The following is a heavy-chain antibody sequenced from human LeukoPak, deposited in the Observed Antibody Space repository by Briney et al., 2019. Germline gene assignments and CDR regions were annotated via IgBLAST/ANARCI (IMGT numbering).Heavy chain of an antibody. CDR3: ARVGGVPAARYAFDI. CDR1: GFTFTSSA. V-gene: IGHV1-58*02. CDR2: IVVGSGNT. Sequence: SVKVSCKASGFTFTSSAMQWVRQARGQRLEWIGWIVVGSGNTNYAQKFQERVTITRDMSTSTAYMELSSLRSEDTAVYYCARVGGVPAARYAFDIWGQGTMVTVSS. D-gene: IGHD2-2*01. J-gene: IGHJ3*02.